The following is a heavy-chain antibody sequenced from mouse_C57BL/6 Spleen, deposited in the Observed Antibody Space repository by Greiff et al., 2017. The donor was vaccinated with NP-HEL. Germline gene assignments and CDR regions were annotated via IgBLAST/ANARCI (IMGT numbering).Heavy chain of an antibody. Sequence: EVKLMESGGGLVKPGGSLKLSCAASGFTFSDYGMHWVRQAPEKGLEWVAYISSGSSTIYYADTVKGRFTISRDNAKNTLFLQMTSLRSEATAMYYCARDGYYAMDYWGQGTSVTVSS. CDR3: ARDGYYAMDY. CDR2: ISSGSSTI. V-gene: IGHV5-17*01. CDR1: GFTFSDYG. J-gene: IGHJ4*01. D-gene: IGHD2-3*01.